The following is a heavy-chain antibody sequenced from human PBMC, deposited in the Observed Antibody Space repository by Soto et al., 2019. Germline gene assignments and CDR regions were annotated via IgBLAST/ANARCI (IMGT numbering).Heavy chain of an antibody. V-gene: IGHV4-61*01. J-gene: IGHJ2*01. CDR3: ERDFWTTVSYLYFAL. CDR1: GGSVSSGSYY. CDR2: IYYSGST. D-gene: IGHD4-17*01. Sequence: QVQLQESGPGLVKPSETLSLTCTVSGGSVSSGSYYWRWIRQPPGKGLEWIGYIYYSGSTNYNPSLKSRVTLSVDTSRFQCSVKLSAVTAADTAVYYCERDFWTTVSYLYFALWGRGTLVTVSS.